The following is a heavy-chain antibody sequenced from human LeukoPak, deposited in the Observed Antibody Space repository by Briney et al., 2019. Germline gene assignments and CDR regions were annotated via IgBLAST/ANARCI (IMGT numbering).Heavy chain of an antibody. J-gene: IGHJ4*02. CDR3: EDGIRDAFDY. Sequence: GGSLRLSCATSGFSFTDYPMNWVLPSPGKGLERISNIRTTAEGAKYAYYADSVKGRVTISRDDGKNTLYLHMNSLRDDDTFFFHAEDGIRDAFDYWGQGILVTVSS. V-gene: IGHV3-48*02. D-gene: IGHD5-24*01. CDR1: GFSFTDYP. CDR2: IRTTAEGAKYA.